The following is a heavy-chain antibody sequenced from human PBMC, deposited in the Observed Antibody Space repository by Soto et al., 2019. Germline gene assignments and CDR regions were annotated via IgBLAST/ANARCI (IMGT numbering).Heavy chain of an antibody. Sequence: GGSLRLSCAASGFTFSSYGMHWVRQAPGKGLEWVAVISYDGSNKYYADSVKGRFTISRDNSKNTLYLQMNSLRAEDTAVYYCAKERVPDTAMVYGMEVWGQGTTVTVSS. V-gene: IGHV3-30*18. CDR3: AKERVPDTAMVYGMEV. J-gene: IGHJ6*02. D-gene: IGHD5-18*01. CDR1: GFTFSSYG. CDR2: ISYDGSNK.